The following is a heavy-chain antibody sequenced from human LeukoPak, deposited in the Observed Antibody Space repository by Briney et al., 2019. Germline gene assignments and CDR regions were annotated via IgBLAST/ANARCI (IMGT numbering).Heavy chain of an antibody. CDR1: GGSFSGYY. V-gene: IGHV4-34*01. Sequence: SETLSLTCAVYGGSFSGYYWSWIRQPPGKGLEWIGEINHSGSTNYNPSLKSRVTISVDTSKNQFSLKLSSVTAADTAVYYCARGIAAAGVYLDYWGQGTLVTVSS. D-gene: IGHD6-13*01. J-gene: IGHJ4*02. CDR2: INHSGST. CDR3: ARGIAAAGVYLDY.